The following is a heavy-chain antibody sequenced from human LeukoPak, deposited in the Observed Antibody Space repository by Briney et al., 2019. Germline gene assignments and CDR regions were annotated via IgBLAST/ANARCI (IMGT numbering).Heavy chain of an antibody. J-gene: IGHJ4*02. V-gene: IGHV3-23*01. CDR3: ARGEYGSGSYHIDY. CDR2: ISSSGGST. D-gene: IGHD3-10*01. CDR1: GFTFSSYA. Sequence: PGGSLRLSCAASGFTFSSYAMTWVRQAPGKGLEWVSSISSSGGSTYYADSVRGRFTISRDNSKNSLYLQMNSLRAEDTAVYYCARGEYGSGSYHIDYWGQGTLVTVSS.